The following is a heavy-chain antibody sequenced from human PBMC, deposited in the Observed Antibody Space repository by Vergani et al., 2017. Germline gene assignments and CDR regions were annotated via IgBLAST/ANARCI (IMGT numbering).Heavy chain of an antibody. Sequence: QVQLVQSGAEVRKPGASVKVSCKASGYSFTSYGISWVRQAPGQGLEWMGWISGYNGNTNYAQKFQGRVIMTADTSTSTAYMERRSLRSDETAVYYCAGDEGELRRSLGARVDYWGQGTLVTVSS. CDR3: AGDEGELRRSLGARVDY. CDR2: ISGYNGNT. V-gene: IGHV1-18*04. J-gene: IGHJ4*02. CDR1: GYSFTSYG. D-gene: IGHD1-7*01.